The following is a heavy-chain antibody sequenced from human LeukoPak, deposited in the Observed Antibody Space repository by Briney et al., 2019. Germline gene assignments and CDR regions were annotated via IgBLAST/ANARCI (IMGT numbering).Heavy chain of an antibody. D-gene: IGHD3-9*01. Sequence: PGGSLRLSCAASGFTFSDYYMSWIRQAPGKGLEWVSYISSSGSTIYYADSVKGRFTLSRDNAKNSLYLQMNSLRAEDTAVYYCAREASIGDWSVDYWGQGTLVTVSS. CDR2: ISSSGSTI. J-gene: IGHJ4*02. CDR3: AREASIGDWSVDY. V-gene: IGHV3-11*04. CDR1: GFTFSDYY.